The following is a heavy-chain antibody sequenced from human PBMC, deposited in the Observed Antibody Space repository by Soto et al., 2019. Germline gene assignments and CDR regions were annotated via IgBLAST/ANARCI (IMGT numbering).Heavy chain of an antibody. CDR2: IYHSGST. D-gene: IGHD6-19*01. J-gene: IGHJ4*02. V-gene: IGHV4-4*02. Sequence: QVQLQESGPGLVKPSGTLSLTCAVSGGSISSINWWSWVRQPPGKGLEWIGEIYHSGSTNYNPSLERRVPISVDKSKHQFSLKVSSVTAADTAVYYCARLAEVAGTEDYWRRGTLVTVSS. CDR3: ARLAEVAGTEDY. CDR1: GGSISSINW.